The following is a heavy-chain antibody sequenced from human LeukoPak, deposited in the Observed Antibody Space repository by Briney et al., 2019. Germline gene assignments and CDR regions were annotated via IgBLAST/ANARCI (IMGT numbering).Heavy chain of an antibody. Sequence: GGSLRLSCEASGFTFNNYAMYWVRQAPGKGLEWISRIFCSGGSAHYADSVRGRFTISRDNSKNAVYLQVDSLRVEDTAVYYCGKTTVGYSSGRYPGWPVDYWGQGALVTVSS. J-gene: IGHJ4*02. D-gene: IGHD3-22*01. CDR3: GKTTVGYSSGRYPGWPVDY. CDR1: GFTFNNYA. CDR2: IFCSGGSA. V-gene: IGHV3-23*01.